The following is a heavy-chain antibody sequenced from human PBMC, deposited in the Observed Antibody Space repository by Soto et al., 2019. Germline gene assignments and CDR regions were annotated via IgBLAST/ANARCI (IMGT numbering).Heavy chain of an antibody. V-gene: IGHV4-59*01. Sequence: SETLSLTCTVSGGSISGSCWIWIRQTPGKVLTWVGYIHYSGSTNYNPALKSRVTMSVDSAKNQFSLQLSSVTAADTAVYFCTKYRRTDAEGYSFDYWGQGALVTVSS. CDR1: GGSISGSC. CDR2: IHYSGST. J-gene: IGHJ4*02. D-gene: IGHD2-15*01. CDR3: TKYRRTDAEGYSFDY.